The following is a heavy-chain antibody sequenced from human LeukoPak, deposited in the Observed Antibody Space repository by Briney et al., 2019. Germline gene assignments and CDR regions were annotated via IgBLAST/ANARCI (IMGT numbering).Heavy chain of an antibody. CDR1: GGSISSYY. V-gene: IGHV4-59*01. CDR2: IYYSGST. D-gene: IGHD3-3*01. J-gene: IGHJ3*02. CDR3: AREEIRFSPIDI. Sequence: SETLSLTCTVSGGSISSYYWSWIRQPPGKGLEWIGYIYYSGSTNYNPSLKSRVTISVDTSKNQFSLKLSSVTAADTAVYYCAREEIRFSPIDIWGQGTMVTVSS.